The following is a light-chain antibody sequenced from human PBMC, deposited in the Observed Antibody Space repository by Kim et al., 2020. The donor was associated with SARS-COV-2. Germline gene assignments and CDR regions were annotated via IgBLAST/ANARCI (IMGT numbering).Light chain of an antibody. CDR3: KQANSLPFT. CDR2: AAS. J-gene: IGKJ5*01. Sequence: DIQMTQSPSSVSASVGDRVTITCRASQDISSWLAWYQQKPGKAPNLLIYAASSLQSGVPSRFSGSGSGTDFTLTISSLQPEDFATYYCKQANSLPFTFGQGTRLEIK. V-gene: IGKV1-12*02. CDR1: QDISSW.